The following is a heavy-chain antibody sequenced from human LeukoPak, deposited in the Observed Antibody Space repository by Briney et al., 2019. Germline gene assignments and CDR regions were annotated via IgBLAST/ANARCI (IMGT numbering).Heavy chain of an antibody. V-gene: IGHV1-69*13. Sequence: PVKVSCKASGGTFSSYAISWVRQAPGQGLEWMGGIIPIFGTANYAQKFQGRVTITADESTSTAYMELSSLRSEDTAVYYCASGPEYYYDSYWGQGTLVTVSS. CDR2: IIPIFGTA. J-gene: IGHJ4*02. CDR1: GGTFSSYA. D-gene: IGHD3-22*01. CDR3: ASGPEYYYDSY.